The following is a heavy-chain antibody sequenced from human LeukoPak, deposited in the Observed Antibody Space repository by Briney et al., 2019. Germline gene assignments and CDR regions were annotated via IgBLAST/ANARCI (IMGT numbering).Heavy chain of an antibody. J-gene: IGHJ5*02. CDR1: GGSISSSSYY. CDR2: IYYSGST. D-gene: IGHD4-17*01. CDR3: ARQKDYGDYVYSWFDP. Sequence: SETLSLTCTVSGGSISSSSYYWGWIRQPPGKGLEWIGSIYYSGSTYYNPSLKSRVTISVDTSKSQFSLKLSSVTAADTAVYYCARQKDYGDYVYSWFDPWGQGTLVTVSS. V-gene: IGHV4-39*01.